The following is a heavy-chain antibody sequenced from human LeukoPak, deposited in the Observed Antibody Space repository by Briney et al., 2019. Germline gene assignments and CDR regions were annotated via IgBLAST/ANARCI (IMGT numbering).Heavy chain of an antibody. J-gene: IGHJ4*02. V-gene: IGHV4-39*07. CDR1: GGSISSSSYY. CDR2: MYSSGST. D-gene: IGHD5-12*01. CDR3: ARSGSGYLRYYFDH. Sequence: PSETLSLTCTVSGGSISSSSYYWGWIRQPPGKGLEWIGSMYSSGSTYYNPSLKSRVTISVDTSKNQFSLKLSSVTAADTAVYYCARSGSGYLRYYFDHWGQGTPVTVSS.